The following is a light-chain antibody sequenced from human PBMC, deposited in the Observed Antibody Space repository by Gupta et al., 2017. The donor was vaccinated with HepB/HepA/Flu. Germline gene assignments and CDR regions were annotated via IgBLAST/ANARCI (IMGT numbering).Light chain of an antibody. CDR2: RDN. V-gene: IGLV1-47*01. CDR3: AALDDNRSGVV. CDR1: TSNIGSNY. Sequence: QSVLTQPPSASGTPRQRVTISCSGTTSNIGSNYVYWYQQIPGAAPKVLIYRDNKRPSGVPERFSGSRSGTSAALAITGLRAEDEADYYCAALDDNRSGVVFGGGTKLTVL. J-gene: IGLJ2*01.